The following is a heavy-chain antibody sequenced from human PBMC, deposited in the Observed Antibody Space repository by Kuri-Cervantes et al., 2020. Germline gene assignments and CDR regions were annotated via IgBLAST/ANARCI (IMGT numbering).Heavy chain of an antibody. Sequence: GESLKISCAASGFSFKNYRMNWVRQAPGKGLEWVSGISWNSGSIDYADSVKGRFTVSRDNAKNSLYLQMNSLRAEDTVVYYCARDPCGGDCTYYFDYWGQGTLVTVSS. CDR3: ARDPCGGDCTYYFDY. CDR1: GFSFKNYR. D-gene: IGHD2-21*02. V-gene: IGHV3-48*01. CDR2: ISWNSGSI. J-gene: IGHJ4*02.